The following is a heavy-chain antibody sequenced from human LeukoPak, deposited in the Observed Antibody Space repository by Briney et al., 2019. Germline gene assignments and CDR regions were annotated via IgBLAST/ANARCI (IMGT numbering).Heavy chain of an antibody. CDR3: ARDLPYDSSGYGAFDI. D-gene: IGHD3-22*01. CDR1: GGSISSYY. J-gene: IGHJ3*02. CDR2: IYCSGST. V-gene: IGHV4-59*01. Sequence: SETLSLTCTVSGGSISSYYWSWIRQPPGKGLEWIGYIYCSGSTNYNPSLKSRVTISVDTSKNQFSLKLSSVTAADTAVYYCARDLPYDSSGYGAFDIWGQGTMVTVSS.